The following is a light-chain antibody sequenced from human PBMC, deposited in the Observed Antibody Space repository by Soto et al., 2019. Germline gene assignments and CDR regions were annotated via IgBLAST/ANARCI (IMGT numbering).Light chain of an antibody. Sequence: DIQMTQSPSSLSASVGDRVPITCRASRSISSFLNWYQQKPGKAPQLLIYAASSLQGGVPSRFSGSGSGTDFTLTISSLQPEDSATYYCQQSDSAPLTFGGGTRVEVK. J-gene: IGKJ4*01. CDR1: RSISSF. CDR3: QQSDSAPLT. V-gene: IGKV1-39*01. CDR2: AAS.